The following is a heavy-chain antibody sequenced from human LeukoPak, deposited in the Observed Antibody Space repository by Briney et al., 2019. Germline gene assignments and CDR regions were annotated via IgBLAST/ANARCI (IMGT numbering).Heavy chain of an antibody. CDR1: GFTFSSYA. Sequence: PGGSLRLSCAASGFTFSSYAMHWVRQAPGKGLEWVAVISYDGSNKYYADSVKGRFTISRDNSKNTLYLQMNSLRAEDTAVYYCARLTSGWSRYYYYGMDVWGQGTTVTVSS. D-gene: IGHD6-19*01. J-gene: IGHJ6*02. CDR2: ISYDGSNK. CDR3: ARLTSGWSRYYYYGMDV. V-gene: IGHV3-30*04.